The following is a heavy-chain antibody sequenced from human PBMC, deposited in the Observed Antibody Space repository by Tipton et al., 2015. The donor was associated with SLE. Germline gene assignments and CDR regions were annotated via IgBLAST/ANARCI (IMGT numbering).Heavy chain of an antibody. CDR1: GFTFSSYS. J-gene: IGHJ6*02. CDR3: ARDGVLRFLEWLSHYYYYGMDV. D-gene: IGHD3-3*01. Sequence: SLRLSCAASGFTFSSYSMNWVRQAPGKGLEWVSSISSSSSYIYYADSVKGRFTISRDNAKNSLYLQMNSLRAEDTAVYYCARDGVLRFLEWLSHYYYYGMDVWGQGTTVTASS. V-gene: IGHV3-21*01. CDR2: ISSSSSYI.